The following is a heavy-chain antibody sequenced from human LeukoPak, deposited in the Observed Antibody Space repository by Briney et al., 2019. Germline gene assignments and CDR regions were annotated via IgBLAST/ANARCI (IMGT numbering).Heavy chain of an antibody. V-gene: IGHV3-21*01. CDR1: GFTFNTYT. CDR2: ISSSSSHI. CDR3: ARDGGAYGLDY. Sequence: GGSLRLSCAASGFTFNTYTMNWVRQAPGKGLEWVSFISSSSSHIYYADSVRGRFTISRDNAKNSLFLQMNSLRPEDTAVYYCARDGGAYGLDYCGQGTLVTVSS. D-gene: IGHD3-10*01. J-gene: IGHJ4*02.